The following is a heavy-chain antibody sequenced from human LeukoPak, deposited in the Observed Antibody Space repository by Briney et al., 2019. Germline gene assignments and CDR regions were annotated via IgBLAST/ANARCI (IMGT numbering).Heavy chain of an antibody. CDR1: GGSISSSYYY. Sequence: SETLSLTCTVSGGSISSSYYYWGWIRQPPGKGLEWIGNIYYSGSTYYNPSLKSRVTISVDTSKNQFSLKLRSVTAADTAVYYCARESSGSSARDYWGQGALVTVSS. CDR2: IYYSGST. V-gene: IGHV4-39*07. J-gene: IGHJ4*02. D-gene: IGHD3-10*01. CDR3: ARESSGSSARDY.